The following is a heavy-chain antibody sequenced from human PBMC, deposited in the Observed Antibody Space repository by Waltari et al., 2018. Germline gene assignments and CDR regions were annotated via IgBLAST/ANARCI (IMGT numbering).Heavy chain of an antibody. J-gene: IGHJ4*02. V-gene: IGHV3-20*04. CDR1: GFPFDHYA. Sequence: EEQLVESGGGVVRPGGSLRLSCAASGFPFDHYAMAWVRQAPGKGREWVSGINWDGSSTGYADFVKGRSIISTDNSRNTVYLEMNTVRVEDTALYFCARGLGELLPFDFWGQGTMVTVSS. CDR3: ARGLGELLPFDF. CDR2: INWDGSST. D-gene: IGHD3-10*01.